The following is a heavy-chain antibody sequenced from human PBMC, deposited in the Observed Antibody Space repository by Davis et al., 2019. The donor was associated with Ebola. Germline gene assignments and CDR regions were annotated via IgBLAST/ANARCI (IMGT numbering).Heavy chain of an antibody. CDR2: IVVGSGNT. CDR1: GFTFTSSA. CDR3: ARHRMTTVTYYYYGMDV. J-gene: IGHJ6*02. V-gene: IGHV1-58*02. Sequence: SVQVSCKASGFTFTSSAMQWVRQARGQRVEWIGWIVVGSGNTNYAQKFQERVTMTTDTSTSTAYMELRSLRSDDTAVYYCARHRMTTVTYYYYGMDVWGQGTTVTVSS. D-gene: IGHD4-17*01.